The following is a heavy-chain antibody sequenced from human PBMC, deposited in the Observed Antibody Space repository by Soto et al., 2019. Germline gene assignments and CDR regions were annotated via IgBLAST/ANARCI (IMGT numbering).Heavy chain of an antibody. V-gene: IGHV1-18*01. CDR2: ISAHNGNT. CDR1: GYTFTSYG. J-gene: IGHJ4*02. D-gene: IGHD6-6*01. Sequence: QVHLVQSGAEVKKPGASVKVSCKGSGYTFTSYGITWVRQAPGQGLEWMGWISAHNGNTNYAQKLQGRVAVTRDTSTSTASMELRSLRSDDTAVYYCARRRDGDYWGQGDVVTVSS. CDR3: ARRRDGDY.